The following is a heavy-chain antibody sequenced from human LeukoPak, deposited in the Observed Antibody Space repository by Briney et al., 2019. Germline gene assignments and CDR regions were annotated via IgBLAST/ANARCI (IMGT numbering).Heavy chain of an antibody. CDR1: GGSISSHY. J-gene: IGHJ4*02. V-gene: IGHV4-59*11. Sequence: SETLSLTCTVSGGSISSHYWSWIRQPPGKGLEWIGYIYYSGSANYNPSLKSRVTISVDTSKNQFSLKLSSVTAADTAVYYCARDSRLGNYFDYWGQGTLVTVSS. CDR3: ARDSRLGNYFDY. D-gene: IGHD2-2*01. CDR2: IYYSGSA.